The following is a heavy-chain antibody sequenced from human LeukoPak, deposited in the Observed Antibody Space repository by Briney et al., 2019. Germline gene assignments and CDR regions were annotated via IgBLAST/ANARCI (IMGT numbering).Heavy chain of an antibody. V-gene: IGHV4-39*07. CDR1: GGSISSSSYY. CDR2: IYHSGST. J-gene: IGHJ6*02. CDR3: ARAMTTGGMDV. D-gene: IGHD4-17*01. Sequence: KPSETLSLTCTVSGGSISSSSYYWGWIRQPPGKGLEWIGSIYHSGSTYCNPSLKSRVTTSVDTSKNQFSLKLSSVTAADTAVYYCARAMTTGGMDVWGQGTTVTVSS.